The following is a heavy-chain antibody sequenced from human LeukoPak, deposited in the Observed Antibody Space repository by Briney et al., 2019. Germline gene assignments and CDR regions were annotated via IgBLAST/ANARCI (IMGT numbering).Heavy chain of an antibody. V-gene: IGHV3-21*01. J-gene: IGHJ5*02. CDR3: ARDLNYYGSGSYSFDP. CDR1: GFTFSSYS. Sequence: GGSLRLSCAASGFTFSSYSMSWVRQAPGKGLEWVSSISSSSSYIYYADSVKGRFTISRDNAKNSLYLQMNSLRAEDTAVYYCARDLNYYGSGSYSFDPWGQGTLVTVSS. D-gene: IGHD3-10*01. CDR2: ISSSSSYI.